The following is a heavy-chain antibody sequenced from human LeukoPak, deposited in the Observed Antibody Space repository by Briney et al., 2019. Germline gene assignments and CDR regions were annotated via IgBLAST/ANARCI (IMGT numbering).Heavy chain of an antibody. CDR1: GGTFSSYA. Sequence: SVKISCKASGGTFSSYAISWVRQAPGQGLEWMGGIIPIFGTANYAQKFQGRVTITADESTSTAYMELSSLRSEDTAVYYCARNHLNYYDSSGYYFDYWGQGTLVTVSS. J-gene: IGHJ4*02. CDR3: ARNHLNYYDSSGYYFDY. V-gene: IGHV1-69*13. CDR2: IIPIFGTA. D-gene: IGHD3-22*01.